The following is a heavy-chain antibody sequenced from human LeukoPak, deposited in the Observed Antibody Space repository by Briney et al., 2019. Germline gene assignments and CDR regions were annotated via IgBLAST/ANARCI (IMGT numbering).Heavy chain of an antibody. CDR2: INNDGSST. Sequence: PGGSLRLSCAASGFTFSSYWMHWIRQAPGKGLVWVSRINNDGSSTNYADSVKGRFTVSRDNAKNTLYLQMNSLRAEDTAVYYCARGYPLPHWFDPWGQGTLVTVSS. V-gene: IGHV3-74*01. CDR3: ARGYPLPHWFDP. J-gene: IGHJ5*02. D-gene: IGHD2-2*01. CDR1: GFTFSSYW.